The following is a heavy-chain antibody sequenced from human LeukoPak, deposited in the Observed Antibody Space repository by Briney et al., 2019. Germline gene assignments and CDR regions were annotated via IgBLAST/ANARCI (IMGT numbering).Heavy chain of an antibody. Sequence: GASVKVSCKASGYTFTSYGITWVRQAPGQGLEWMGWISPSNGKTDYEHNLQGRVTMTTDTSTSTAYMELSSLRSDDTAVYYCARDSSMDPLSFDYWGQGTLVTVSS. V-gene: IGHV1-18*01. CDR2: ISPSNGKT. CDR1: GYTFTSYG. CDR3: ARDSSMDPLSFDY. J-gene: IGHJ4*02. D-gene: IGHD3/OR15-3a*01.